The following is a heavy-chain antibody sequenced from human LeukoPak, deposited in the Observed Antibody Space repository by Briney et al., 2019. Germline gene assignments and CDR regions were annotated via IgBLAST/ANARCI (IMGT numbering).Heavy chain of an antibody. CDR1: GFSVSTKGMG. V-gene: IGHV2-5*02. Sequence: ESGPTLVHPTAPLTLTCAFSGFSVSTKGMGVGWMRQPPEKALEWLALFYWDGYRRYTPSLNTRLTITNDPSKNQVVLTMTNMDPVDTATYYCVHRLAYYNDSSGRFQHWGQGTLVIVSS. CDR2: FYWDGYR. CDR3: VHRLAYYNDSSGRFQH. J-gene: IGHJ1*01. D-gene: IGHD3-22*01.